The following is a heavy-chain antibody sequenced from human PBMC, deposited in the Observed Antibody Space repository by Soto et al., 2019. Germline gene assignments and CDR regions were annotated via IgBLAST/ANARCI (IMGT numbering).Heavy chain of an antibody. CDR1: GFTFRNFG. V-gene: IGHV3-33*08. J-gene: IGHJ6*02. CDR2: VWYDGTNK. Sequence: QVRLVESGGGVVQPGRSLRLSCAASGFTFRNFGFHWVRQAPGKGLEWVALVWYDGTNKYYAESLKGRVSISRDNSKNTLYLEMKNLRAEDTAVYYCARDGDIEGGPPPKNYAMDVWGQGTTVTVSS. D-gene: IGHD5-12*01. CDR3: ARDGDIEGGPPPKNYAMDV.